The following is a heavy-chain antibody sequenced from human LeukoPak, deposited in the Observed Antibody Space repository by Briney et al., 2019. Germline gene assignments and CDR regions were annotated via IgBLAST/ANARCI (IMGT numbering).Heavy chain of an antibody. D-gene: IGHD2-8*01. Sequence: ASVKVSCKASGYTFTSYDINWVRQATGQGLEWMGWMNPNSGNTGYAQKFQGRVTMTRNTSISTAYMELSSLRSEDTAVYYCARGNLMVYAIWDVRGANWFDPWGQGTLVTVSS. CDR2: MNPNSGNT. J-gene: IGHJ5*02. CDR1: GYTFTSYD. CDR3: ARGNLMVYAIWDVRGANWFDP. V-gene: IGHV1-8*01.